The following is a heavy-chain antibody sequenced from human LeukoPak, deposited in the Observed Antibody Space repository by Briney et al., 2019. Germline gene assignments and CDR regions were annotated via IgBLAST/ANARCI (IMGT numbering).Heavy chain of an antibody. CDR2: ISSSSSYI. CDR1: GFTFSSYS. J-gene: IGHJ4*02. Sequence: GGSLRLSCAASGFTFSSYSMNWVRQAPGEGLEWVSSISSSSSYIYYADSVKGRFTISRDNAKNSLYLQMNSLRAEDTAVYYCASSDYGFVRTVRYWGQGTLVTVSS. CDR3: ASSDYGFVRTVRY. V-gene: IGHV3-21*01. D-gene: IGHD4-17*01.